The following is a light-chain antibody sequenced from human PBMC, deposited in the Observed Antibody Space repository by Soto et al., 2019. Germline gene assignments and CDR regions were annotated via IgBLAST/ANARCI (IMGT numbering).Light chain of an antibody. Sequence: EIVLTQSPGTLSLSPGERATLSCMASQSFSSSYLAWYQQKPGQAPRLLIYGASNRATGIPDRFSGSGSGTDFTLTISRLEPEDFAVYYCQQYGSAPAWTFGQGTKVEIK. CDR2: GAS. CDR3: QQYGSAPAWT. V-gene: IGKV3-20*01. CDR1: QSFSSSY. J-gene: IGKJ1*01.